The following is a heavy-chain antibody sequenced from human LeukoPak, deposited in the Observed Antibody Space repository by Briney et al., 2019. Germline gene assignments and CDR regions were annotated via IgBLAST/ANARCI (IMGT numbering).Heavy chain of an antibody. CDR1: GFTFGSYS. V-gene: IGHV3-21*01. J-gene: IGHJ4*02. Sequence: PGGSQRLSCAASGFTFGSYSMNWVRQAPGKGLEWVSSISSSSSYIYYADSVKGRFTISRDNSKNTLYLEMNSLRSEDTGVYYCAKEGQSVTTFHPLDYWGQGTLVTVSS. CDR3: AKEGQSVTTFHPLDY. D-gene: IGHD4-17*01. CDR2: ISSSSSYI.